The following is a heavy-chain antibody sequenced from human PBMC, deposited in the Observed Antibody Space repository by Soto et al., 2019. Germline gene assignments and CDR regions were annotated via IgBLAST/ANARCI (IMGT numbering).Heavy chain of an antibody. V-gene: IGHV3-23*01. CDR1: GFTFSSYA. J-gene: IGHJ6*03. CDR2: ISGSGGST. D-gene: IGHD3-3*01. CDR3: AKDFFGVVPYYYYMDV. Sequence: GGSLRLSCAASGFTFSSYAMSWVRQAPGKGLEWVSAISGSGGSTYYADSVKGRFTISRDNSKNTLYLQMNSLRAEDTAVYYCAKDFFGVVPYYYYMDVWGKGTTVTVSS.